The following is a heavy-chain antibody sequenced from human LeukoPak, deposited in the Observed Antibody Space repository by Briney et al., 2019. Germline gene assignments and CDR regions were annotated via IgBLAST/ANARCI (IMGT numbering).Heavy chain of an antibody. V-gene: IGHV3-74*01. CDR3: ASLTVTGIG. J-gene: IGHJ4*02. Sequence: GGSLRLSCAASGFTFSSYAMSWVRQAPGKGLVWVSRINSDGSTTNYADSVKGRFTISRDNGKNTLYLQMNSLRAEDTAVYYCASLTVTGIGGGQGTLVTVSS. CDR1: GFTFSSYA. CDR2: INSDGSTT. D-gene: IGHD6-19*01.